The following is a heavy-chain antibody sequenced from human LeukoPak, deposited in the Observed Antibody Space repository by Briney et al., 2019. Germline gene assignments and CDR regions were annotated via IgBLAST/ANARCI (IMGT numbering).Heavy chain of an antibody. CDR3: ARRSIRRDYYYGMDV. CDR1: GGTFSSYA. J-gene: IGHJ6*02. D-gene: IGHD6-6*01. Sequence: ASVKVSCKASGGTFSSYAIIRVRQSPGQGLEWGGGIIPILGIANYAQKFQGRVTITADKSMSTAYMELSSLRSEDTAVYYCARRSIRRDYYYGMDVWGQGTTVTVSS. V-gene: IGHV1-69*10. CDR2: IIPILGIA.